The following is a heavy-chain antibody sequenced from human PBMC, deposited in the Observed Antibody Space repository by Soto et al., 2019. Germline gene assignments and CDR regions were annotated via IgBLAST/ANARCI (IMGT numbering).Heavy chain of an antibody. CDR3: AKLGEYYYDSSGYYPNADY. D-gene: IGHD3-22*01. J-gene: IGHJ4*02. CDR2: ISYDGSNK. V-gene: IGHV3-30*18. Sequence: PGGSLRLSCAASGFTFSSYGMHWVRQAPGKGLEWVAVISYDGSNKYYADSVKGRFTISRDNSKNTLYLQMNSLGAEDTAVYYCAKLGEYYYDSSGYYPNADYWGQGTLVTVSS. CDR1: GFTFSSYG.